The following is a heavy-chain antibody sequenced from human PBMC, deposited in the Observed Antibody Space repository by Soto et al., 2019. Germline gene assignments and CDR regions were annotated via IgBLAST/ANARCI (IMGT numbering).Heavy chain of an antibody. V-gene: IGHV4-31*03. CDR2: IYYNGST. Sequence: QVQLQESGPGLVKPSQTLSLTCTVSGGSISSGGYYWSWIRQHPGKGLEWIGYIYYNGSTYYNPSLKSRVTRSVDTSKNQFSLKLRSVTAADTAVYYCAISSGYADWFDPWGQGTLVTVSS. CDR3: AISSGYADWFDP. CDR1: GGSISSGGYY. D-gene: IGHD3-22*01. J-gene: IGHJ5*02.